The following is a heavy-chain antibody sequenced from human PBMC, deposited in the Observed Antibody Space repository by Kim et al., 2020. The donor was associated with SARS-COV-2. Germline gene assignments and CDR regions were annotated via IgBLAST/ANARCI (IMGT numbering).Heavy chain of an antibody. CDR2: IRSKPNNYAT. V-gene: IGHV3-73*01. CDR3: SRHSGKHGDRGFDN. J-gene: IGHJ4*03. CDR1: GFTFSASA. D-gene: IGHD6-25*01. Sequence: GGSLRLSCAASGFTFSASAMHWVRQASGKGLEWVGRIRSKPNNYATSYAASVTGRFTISRDDSTNTVYLQMDSLKTDDTAVYFCSRHSGKHGDRGFDNWGHGTPVSVS.